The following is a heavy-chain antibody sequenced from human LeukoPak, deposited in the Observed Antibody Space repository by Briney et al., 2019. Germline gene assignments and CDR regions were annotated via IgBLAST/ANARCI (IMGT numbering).Heavy chain of an antibody. J-gene: IGHJ4*02. CDR3: AREAGYYDSSGYLDFDY. Sequence: SVKVSCEASGGTFSSYAISWVRQAPGQGLEWMGRIIPIFGTANYAQKFQGRVTITADKSTSTAYMELSSLRSEDTAVYYCAREAGYYDSSGYLDFDYWGQGTLVTVSS. V-gene: IGHV1-69*06. CDR2: IIPIFGTA. CDR1: GGTFSSYA. D-gene: IGHD3-22*01.